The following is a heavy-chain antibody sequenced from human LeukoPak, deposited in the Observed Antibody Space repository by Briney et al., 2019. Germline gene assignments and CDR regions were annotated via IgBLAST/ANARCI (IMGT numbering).Heavy chain of an antibody. CDR2: INHSGIP. J-gene: IGHJ3*02. CDR3: ARRVVATDAFDI. Sequence: SETLSLTCAVYGGSFNGYHWSWIRQPPGKGLEWIGEINHSGIPNYNPSLKSRVTVSVDTSKNQFSLKLNSVTAADTAVYYCARRVVATDAFDIWGQGTMVTVSS. D-gene: IGHD5-12*01. V-gene: IGHV4-34*01. CDR1: GGSFNGYH.